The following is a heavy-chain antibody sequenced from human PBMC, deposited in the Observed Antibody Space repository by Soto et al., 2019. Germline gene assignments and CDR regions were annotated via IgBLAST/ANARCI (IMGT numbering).Heavy chain of an antibody. CDR3: ARVSAWLVRGGAFDI. V-gene: IGHV3-74*01. J-gene: IGHJ3*02. CDR2: INSDGSST. CDR1: GFTFSSYW. Sequence: EVQLVESGGGLVQPGGSLRLSCAASGFTFSSYWMHWVRQAPGKGLVWVSRINSDGSSTSYADSVKGRFTISRDNAKNRLYLQMNSLRAEDTAVYYCARVSAWLVRGGAFDIWGQGTMVTVSS. D-gene: IGHD6-19*01.